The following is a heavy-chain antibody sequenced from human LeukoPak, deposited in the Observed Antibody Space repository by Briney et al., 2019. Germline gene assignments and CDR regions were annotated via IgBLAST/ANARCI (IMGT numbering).Heavy chain of an antibody. CDR2: IWYDGSNQ. CDR1: GFTFSIYG. J-gene: IGHJ4*02. CDR3: ARDSFGLEY. D-gene: IGHD5-18*01. V-gene: IGHV3-33*01. Sequence: SGGSLRLSCAASGFTFSIYGMHWVRQAPGKGLEWVAVIWYDGSNQYYADSVKGRFTISRDNSKNTLYLQMNSLRAGDTAVYYCARDSFGLEYWGQGTLVTVSS.